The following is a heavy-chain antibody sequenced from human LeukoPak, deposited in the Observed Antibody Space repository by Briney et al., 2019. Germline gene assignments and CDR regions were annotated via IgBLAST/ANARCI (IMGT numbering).Heavy chain of an antibody. D-gene: IGHD4-23*01. CDR1: GFNFNYFA. V-gene: IGHV3-23*01. Sequence: GGSLRLPCSASGFNFNYFAMSWVRQAPGKRLEWDSTIGDSGSGGSYADSVRGRFTISRDNSKNMVYLQMHGLRVDDSAVYYCSRIKYGGNSAYHFDYRGQGTLVTVSS. CDR3: SRIKYGGNSAYHFDY. CDR2: IGDSGSGG. J-gene: IGHJ4*02.